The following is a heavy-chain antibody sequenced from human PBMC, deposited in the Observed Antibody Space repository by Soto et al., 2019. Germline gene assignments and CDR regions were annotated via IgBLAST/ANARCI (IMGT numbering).Heavy chain of an antibody. Sequence: GGSLRLSCAASGFTFDDYAMHWVRQAPGKGLEWVSGISWNSGSIGYADSVKGRFTISRDNAKNSLYLQMNSLRAEDTALYYCAKDRVRGSGGSGDAFDIWGQGTMVTVSS. J-gene: IGHJ3*02. CDR1: GFTFDDYA. D-gene: IGHD2-15*01. V-gene: IGHV3-9*01. CDR3: AKDRVRGSGGSGDAFDI. CDR2: ISWNSGSI.